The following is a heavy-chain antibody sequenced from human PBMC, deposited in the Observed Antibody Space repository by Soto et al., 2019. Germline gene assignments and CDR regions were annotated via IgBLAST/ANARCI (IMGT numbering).Heavy chain of an antibody. CDR1: GGTFSNSA. CDR2: FNPIFGAP. J-gene: IGHJ5*02. Sequence: SVKVSCKASGGTFSNSAIYWVRQAPGQGLVWMGGFNPIFGAPYYAQTFQGRVTITADESTGTVYMDLSSLRSEDTAVYYCATTLQGRGWFDPWGQGTLVTVSS. D-gene: IGHD1-1*01. V-gene: IGHV1-69*13. CDR3: ATTLQGRGWFDP.